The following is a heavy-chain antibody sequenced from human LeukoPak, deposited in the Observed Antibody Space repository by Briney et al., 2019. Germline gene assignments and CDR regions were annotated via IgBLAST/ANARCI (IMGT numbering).Heavy chain of an antibody. J-gene: IGHJ4*02. D-gene: IGHD2-2*01. CDR2: INHSGST. CDR1: GGSFSDYS. V-gene: IGHV4-34*01. CDR3: TRYCSITSGYSLESFDY. Sequence: SETLSLTCAVYGGSFSDYSWTWIRQPPGKGLEWIGEINHSGSTNYNPSTKSRVTISVGTSKNQFSLKLSSVTAADTAVYYCTRYCSITSGYSLESFDYWGQGTLVTVSS.